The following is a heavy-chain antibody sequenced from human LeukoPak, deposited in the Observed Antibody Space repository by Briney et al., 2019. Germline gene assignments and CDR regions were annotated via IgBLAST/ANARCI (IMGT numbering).Heavy chain of an antibody. CDR3: AKDVENYSGSYLGVFDI. J-gene: IGHJ3*02. Sequence: PGGSLRLSCAASGFIFSDYGMSWVRQAPGKGLEWVSAVSGSGGNTFYADSVKGRFTISRDNSKNTLYLQMNSLRAEDTAVYYCAKDVENYSGSYLGVFDIWGQETMVTVSS. CDR1: GFIFSDYG. CDR2: VSGSGGNT. D-gene: IGHD1-26*01. V-gene: IGHV3-23*01.